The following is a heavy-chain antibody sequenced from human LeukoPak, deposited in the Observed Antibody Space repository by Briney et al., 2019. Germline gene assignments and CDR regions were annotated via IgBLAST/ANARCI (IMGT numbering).Heavy chain of an antibody. V-gene: IGHV4-34*01. CDR3: ARVSGNYGSGSYLDY. Sequence: SETLSLTCAVYGGSFSGYYWSWICQPPGKGLEWIGEINHSGSTNYNPSLKSRVTISVDTSKNQFSPKLSFVTAADTAVYYCARVSGNYGSGSYLDYWGQGTLVTVSS. J-gene: IGHJ4*02. CDR1: GGSFSGYY. D-gene: IGHD3-10*01. CDR2: INHSGST.